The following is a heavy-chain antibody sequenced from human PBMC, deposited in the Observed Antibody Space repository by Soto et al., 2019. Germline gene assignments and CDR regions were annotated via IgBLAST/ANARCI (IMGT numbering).Heavy chain of an antibody. J-gene: IGHJ4*02. V-gene: IGHV3-30*03. CDR1: GFTFSTYG. Sequence: QVQLVESGGGVVQPGRSLRLSCAASGFTFSTYGMHWVRQAPGKGLEWVAAMSYDGNNKYYADSVKGRFTISRDNSKNTLFLQMIRLMAPVMGGYYCAYHHLPSTATKSSYWGQGTLVTISS. D-gene: IGHD4-17*01. CDR3: AYHHLPSTATKSSY. CDR2: MSYDGNNK.